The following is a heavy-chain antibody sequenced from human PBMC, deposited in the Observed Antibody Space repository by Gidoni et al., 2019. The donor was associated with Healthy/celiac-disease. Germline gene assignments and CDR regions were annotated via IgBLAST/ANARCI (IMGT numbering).Heavy chain of an antibody. V-gene: IGHV3-30*18. Sequence: QVQLVESGGGVVQPGRSLRLSCAASGFTFSSYGMHWVRQAPGKGLEWVAVISYDGSNKYYADSVKGRFTISRDNSKNTLYLQMNSLRAEDTAVYYCAKDLRLKGRFKNYMDVWGKGTTVTVSS. CDR3: AKDLRLKGRFKNYMDV. CDR1: GFTFSSYG. J-gene: IGHJ6*03. D-gene: IGHD3-16*01. CDR2: ISYDGSNK.